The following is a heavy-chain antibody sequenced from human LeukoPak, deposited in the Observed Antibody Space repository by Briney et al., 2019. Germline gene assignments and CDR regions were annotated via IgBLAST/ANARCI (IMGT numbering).Heavy chain of an antibody. J-gene: IGHJ4*02. V-gene: IGHV3-11*01. CDR3: ARSRYFDWLLYGALSFDY. Sequence: GGSLRLSCAASGFTFSDYYMSWIRQAPGKGLEWVSYISSSGSTIYYADSVKGRFTISRDNAKNSLYLQMNSLRAEDTAVYYCARSRYFDWLLYGALSFDYWGQGTLVTVSS. CDR1: GFTFSDYY. D-gene: IGHD3-9*01. CDR2: ISSSGSTI.